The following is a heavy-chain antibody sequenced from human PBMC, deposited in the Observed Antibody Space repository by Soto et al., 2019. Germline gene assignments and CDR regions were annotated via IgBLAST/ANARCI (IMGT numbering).Heavy chain of an antibody. CDR1: GFSLSNARMG. V-gene: IGHV2-26*01. CDR3: ARFVEMATINWFDP. CDR2: IFSNDEK. D-gene: IGHD5-12*01. Sequence: VFSKESGPVLVKPTETLTLTCTVSGFSLSNARMGVSWIRQPPGKALEWLAHIFSNDEKSYSTSLKSRLTISKDTSKSQVVLTMTNMDPVDTATYYCARFVEMATINWFDPWGQGTLVTVSS. J-gene: IGHJ5*02.